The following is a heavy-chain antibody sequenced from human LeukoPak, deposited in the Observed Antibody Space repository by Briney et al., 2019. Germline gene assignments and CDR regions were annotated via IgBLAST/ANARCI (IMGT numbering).Heavy chain of an antibody. Sequence: SETLSLTCTVSGGSISSYYWSWIRQPPGKGLEWIGYIYYSGSTNYNPSLKGRVTISVDTSKNQFSLKLSSVTAADTAAYYCARDAGDYFDYWGQGTLVTVSS. V-gene: IGHV4-59*01. CDR3: ARDAGDYFDY. CDR1: GGSISSYY. CDR2: IYYSGST. D-gene: IGHD1-26*01. J-gene: IGHJ4*02.